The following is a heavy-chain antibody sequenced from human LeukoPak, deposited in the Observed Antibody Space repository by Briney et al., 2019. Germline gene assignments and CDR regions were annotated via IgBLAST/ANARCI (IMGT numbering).Heavy chain of an antibody. J-gene: IGHJ3*02. Sequence: ETLSLTCTVSGGSISSSSYYWGWIRQPPGKGLEWIGRIYHSGSTYYNPSIKSLVTISVDTSKNQFSLKLSAVTAADTAVYYCARTYSSSSSDAFDIWGQGTMVTVSS. CDR2: IYHSGST. CDR1: GGSISSSSYY. D-gene: IGHD6-6*01. CDR3: ARTYSSSSSDAFDI. V-gene: IGHV4-39*07.